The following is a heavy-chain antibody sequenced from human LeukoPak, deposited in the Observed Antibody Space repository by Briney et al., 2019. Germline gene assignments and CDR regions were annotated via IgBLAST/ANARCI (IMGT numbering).Heavy chain of an antibody. V-gene: IGHV4-39*07. D-gene: IGHD3-10*01. CDR2: IDYSGRT. CDR1: SGSISSNNHF. J-gene: IGHJ3*01. CDR3: AKPSNYYGSATDAFDF. Sequence: SETLSLTCTVSSGSISSNNHFWGWIRQSQGKGLEWIGNIDYSGRTDYNPSLKSRVSISVDTSKNHFSLKLNSVTAADTAVYYCAKPSNYYGSATDAFDFWGQGTMVTVSS.